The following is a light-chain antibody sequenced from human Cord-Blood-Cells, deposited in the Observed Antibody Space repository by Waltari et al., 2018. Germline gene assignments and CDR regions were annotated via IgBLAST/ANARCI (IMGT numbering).Light chain of an antibody. CDR1: GLSVGGNNF. CDR3: SSYTSSSTYVV. J-gene: IGLJ2*01. V-gene: IGLV2-14*01. CDR2: DVS. Sequence: QFALTHPPPVSGLLAQSIPLPCTEPGLSVGGNNFAPWYQQPPGKAPKLMIYDVSNRPSGVSNRFSGSKSGNTASLTISGLQAEDEADYYCSSYTSSSTYVVFGGGTKLTVL.